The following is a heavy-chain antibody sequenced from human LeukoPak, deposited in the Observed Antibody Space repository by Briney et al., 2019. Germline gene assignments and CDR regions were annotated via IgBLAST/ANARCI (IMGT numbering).Heavy chain of an antibody. CDR3: AGGEAAAGHFDY. V-gene: IGHV3-20*04. CDR2: INWNGGST. D-gene: IGHD6-13*01. CDR1: GFTFDDHG. J-gene: IGHJ4*02. Sequence: GGSLRLSCAASGFTFDDHGMSWVRQAPGRGLEWVSGINWNGGSTGYADSVKGRFTISRDNAKNSLYLQMNSLRVEDTALYFCAGGEAAAGHFDYWGQGILVTVSS.